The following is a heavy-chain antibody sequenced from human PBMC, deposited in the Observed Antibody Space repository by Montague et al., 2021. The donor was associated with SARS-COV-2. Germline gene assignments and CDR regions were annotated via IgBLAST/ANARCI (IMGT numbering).Heavy chain of an antibody. D-gene: IGHD5-18*01. CDR3: ASLTLTELWLSGYYFDS. CDR2: IFHSGSA. CDR1: GAPLTAGTYH. V-gene: IGHV4-39*02. Sequence: SETLSLTCTVSGAPLTAGTYHWAWIRQPPGQGLEWVGNIFHSGSASYNPSLKSRVTMSVDTSKKHFSLRLSSVTAADTAVYYCASLTLTELWLSGYYFDSWGQGILVTVSS. J-gene: IGHJ4*02.